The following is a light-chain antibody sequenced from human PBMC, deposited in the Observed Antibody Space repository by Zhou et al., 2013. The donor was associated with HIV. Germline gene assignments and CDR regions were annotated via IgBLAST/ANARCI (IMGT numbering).Light chain of an antibody. Sequence: EIVMTQSPATLSVSPGERATLFCRASQSVSSNLAWYQQKPGQSPRLLIHGASTRATGIPDRFSGSGSGTDFTLTISSLEPEDFAVYYCQHRSNWPPRGGTFGQGTKVEIK. V-gene: IGKV3-11*01. J-gene: IGKJ1*01. CDR1: QSVSSN. CDR3: QHRSNWPPRGGT. CDR2: GAS.